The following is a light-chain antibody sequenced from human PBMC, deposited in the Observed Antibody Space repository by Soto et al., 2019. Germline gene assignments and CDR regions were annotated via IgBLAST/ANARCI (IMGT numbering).Light chain of an antibody. J-gene: IGLJ1*01. CDR3: ISYAGSNLLYV. CDR1: SSDVGGYNY. Sequence: QSVLTQPPSASGSPGQSVTISCTGTSSDVGGYNYVSWYQQHPGKAPKLMISEVSKRPSGVPDRFSGSKSGNTASLTVSGLQAEDEADYYCISYAGSNLLYVFGTGTKVTVL. CDR2: EVS. V-gene: IGLV2-8*01.